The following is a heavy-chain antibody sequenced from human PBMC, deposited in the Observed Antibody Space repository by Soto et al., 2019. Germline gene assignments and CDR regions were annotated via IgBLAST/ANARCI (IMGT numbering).Heavy chain of an antibody. CDR1: GYTFTSYA. J-gene: IGHJ6*02. CDR2: INAGNGNT. V-gene: IGHV1-3*01. Sequence: ASVKVSCKASGYTFTSYAMHWVRQAPGQRLEWMGWINAGNGNTKYSQKFQGRVTITRDMSTSTAYMELSSLRSEDTAVYYCAAHYYDSSGYYNYGMDVWGQGTTVTVSS. CDR3: AAHYYDSSGYYNYGMDV. D-gene: IGHD3-22*01.